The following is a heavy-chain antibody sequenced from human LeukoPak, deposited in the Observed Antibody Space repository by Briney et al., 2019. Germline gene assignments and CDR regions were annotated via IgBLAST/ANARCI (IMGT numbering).Heavy chain of an antibody. D-gene: IGHD3-22*01. Sequence: GESLKISCEGSGYSFISHWIGWVRQIPGKGLEWMGLIYPGDSDTRYSPSFQGQVTISADKSISTAYLQWSSLKASDTAMYYCARHQRIGTMTYFDLWGRGTLVTVSS. CDR3: ARHQRIGTMTYFDL. CDR1: GYSFISHW. J-gene: IGHJ2*01. CDR2: IYPGDSDT. V-gene: IGHV5-51*01.